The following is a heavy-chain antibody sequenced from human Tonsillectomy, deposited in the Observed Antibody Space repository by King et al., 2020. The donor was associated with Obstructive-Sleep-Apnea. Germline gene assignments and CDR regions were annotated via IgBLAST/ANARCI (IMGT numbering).Heavy chain of an antibody. V-gene: IGHV3-43D*03. CDR2: ISWDGGST. CDR3: AKDIIGYYDSSGYLDF. Sequence: VQLVESGGVVVQPGGSLRLSCAASGFTFDDYAMHWVRQAPGKGLEWVSLISWDGGSTYYTDSVKGRFTISRDNSKNSLYLQMNSLRPEDTALYYCAKDIIGYYDSSGYLDFWGKGTPVTVSS. D-gene: IGHD3-22*01. J-gene: IGHJ4*02. CDR1: GFTFDDYA.